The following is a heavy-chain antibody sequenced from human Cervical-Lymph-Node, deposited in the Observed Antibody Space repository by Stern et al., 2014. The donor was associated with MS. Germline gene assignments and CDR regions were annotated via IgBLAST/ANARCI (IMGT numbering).Heavy chain of an antibody. J-gene: IGHJ6*02. D-gene: IGHD6-19*01. CDR1: GFTFGDYA. CDR3: TKDTGGALAGPDFFHYYYGMDV. Sequence: EVQLEESGGGLVQPGRSLRLSCAASGFTFGDYAMHWVRQVPGKGLEWVSGISWNSGSIGYADSVKGRFTISRDNDKNSLYLQMNSLRAEDTALYYCTKDTGGALAGPDFFHYYYGMDVWGQGTTVTVSS. V-gene: IGHV3-9*01. CDR2: ISWNSGSI.